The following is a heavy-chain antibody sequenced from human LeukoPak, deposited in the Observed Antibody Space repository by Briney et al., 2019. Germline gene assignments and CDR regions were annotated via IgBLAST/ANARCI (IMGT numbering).Heavy chain of an antibody. D-gene: IGHD5-12*01. CDR3: ASSGYDWAFDY. CDR1: GGSISSGGFY. Sequence: SQTLSLTCTVSGGSISSGGFYWTWIRQHPGKGLEWIGSIYYSGSTYYNPSLKSRLTISVDTSKNQFSLKLSSVTAAGTAVYYCASSGYDWAFDYWGQGTLVTVSS. V-gene: IGHV4-31*03. J-gene: IGHJ4*02. CDR2: IYYSGST.